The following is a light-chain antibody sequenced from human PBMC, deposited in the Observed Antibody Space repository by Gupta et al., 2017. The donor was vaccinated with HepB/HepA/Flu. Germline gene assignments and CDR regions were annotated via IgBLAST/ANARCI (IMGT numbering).Light chain of an antibody. V-gene: IGKV4-1*01. Sequence: DTLMTQPPDTPSVSLGEMATINCKSSRSVLDSSDNKNYLAWYQQKPGQPPKLPIYGASTRESGVPDRFSGGGSGTEFTLTISSLQAEDVAVYYCQQYDSGPQTFGQGTKLEIK. CDR2: GAS. CDR1: RSVLDSSDNKNY. J-gene: IGKJ2*01. CDR3: QQYDSGPQT.